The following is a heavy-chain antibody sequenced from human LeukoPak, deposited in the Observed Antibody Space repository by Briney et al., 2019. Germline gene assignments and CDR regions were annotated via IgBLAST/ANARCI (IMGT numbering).Heavy chain of an antibody. CDR3: ARDLCSSTSCTLIDY. CDR1: GFTFSSYG. Sequence: GGSLRPSCAASGFTFSSYGMHWVRQAPGKGLEWVAVIWYDGSNKYYADSVKGRFTISRDNSKNTLYLQMNSLRAEDTAVYYCARDLCSSTSCTLIDYWGQGTLVTVSS. J-gene: IGHJ4*02. V-gene: IGHV3-33*01. CDR2: IWYDGSNK. D-gene: IGHD2-2*01.